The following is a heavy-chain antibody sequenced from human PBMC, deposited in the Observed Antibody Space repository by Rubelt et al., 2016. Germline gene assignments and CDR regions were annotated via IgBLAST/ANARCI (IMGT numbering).Heavy chain of an antibody. J-gene: IGHJ6*02. CDR3: ARMMSMTTVTTSYYYGMDV. CDR2: ISGDGSIT. Sequence: GKGLMWVSRISGDGSITNYVDSVKGRFTISRDNAKNTLYLQMNSLRAEDTAVYYCARMMSMTTVTTSYYYGMDVWGQGTTVTVSS. V-gene: IGHV3-74*01. D-gene: IGHD4-17*01.